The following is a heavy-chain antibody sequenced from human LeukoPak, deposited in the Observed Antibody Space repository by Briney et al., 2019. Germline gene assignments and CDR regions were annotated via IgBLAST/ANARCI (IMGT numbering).Heavy chain of an antibody. Sequence: ASVKASCKASGYTLTSYGISWVRQAPGQGLEWMGWISAYNGNTNYAQKVQGRVTMTTDTSTSTAYMELRSLRSDDTAVYYCARDYPLPAIFDPWRQGTLVTVSS. CDR3: ARDYPLPAIFDP. J-gene: IGHJ5*02. CDR1: GYTLTSYG. V-gene: IGHV1-18*01. D-gene: IGHD2-2*02. CDR2: ISAYNGNT.